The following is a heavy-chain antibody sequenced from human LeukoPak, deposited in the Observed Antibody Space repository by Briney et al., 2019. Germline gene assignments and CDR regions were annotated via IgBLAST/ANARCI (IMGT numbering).Heavy chain of an antibody. Sequence: PGGSLRLSCAASGFTFSNYWMHWVRQAPGKGLEYVSAISSNGGSTYYANSVKGRFTISRDNSKNTLYLQMASLRAEDMAVYYCARARYSGSYYVLYYYYYYMDVWGKGTTVTISS. J-gene: IGHJ6*03. D-gene: IGHD1-26*01. CDR1: GFTFSNYW. V-gene: IGHV3-64*01. CDR3: ARARYSGSYYVLYYYYYYMDV. CDR2: ISSNGGST.